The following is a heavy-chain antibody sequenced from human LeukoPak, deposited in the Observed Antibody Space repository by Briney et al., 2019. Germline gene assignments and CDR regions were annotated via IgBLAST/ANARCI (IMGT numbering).Heavy chain of an antibody. D-gene: IGHD3-10*01. CDR3: ARTMYYYDSGSYQTLFGY. CDR2: MNPNSGNT. J-gene: IGHJ4*02. V-gene: IGHV1-8*01. CDR1: GYTFTSYD. Sequence: ASVKVSWKASGYTFTSYDINWVRQATGQGLEWMGWMNPNSGNTGYAQKFQGRVTMTRNTSISTAYMELSSLRSEDTAVYYCARTMYYYDSGSYQTLFGYWGQGTLVTVSS.